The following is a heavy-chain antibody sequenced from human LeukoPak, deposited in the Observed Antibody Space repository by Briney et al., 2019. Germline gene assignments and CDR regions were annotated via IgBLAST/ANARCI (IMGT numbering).Heavy chain of an antibody. J-gene: IGHJ4*02. CDR1: GYTFTNYY. CDR2: INPSGGST. Sequence: ASVKVSCTASGYTFTNYYMHWVRQAPGQGLEWMGIINPSGGSTSCAQKFQGRVTMTRDTSTSTVYMELSSLRSEDTAVYYCARDHGGPAGKLIVYWGQGTLVTVSS. CDR3: ARDHGGPAGKLIVY. D-gene: IGHD1-14*01. V-gene: IGHV1-46*01.